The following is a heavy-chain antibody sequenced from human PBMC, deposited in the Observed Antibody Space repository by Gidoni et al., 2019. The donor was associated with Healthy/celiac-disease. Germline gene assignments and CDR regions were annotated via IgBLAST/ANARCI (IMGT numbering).Heavy chain of an antibody. D-gene: IGHD6-6*01. J-gene: IGHJ4*02. CDR3: ARRASSIAARPPKPAAGNFDY. Sequence: QLQLQESGPGLVKPSETLSLTCTVSGGSISSSSYYWGWIRQPPGKGLEWIGSIYYSGSTYYNPSLKSRVTISVDTSKNQFSLKLSSVTAADTAVYYCARRASSIAARPPKPAAGNFDYWGQGTLVTVSS. CDR1: GGSISSSSYY. V-gene: IGHV4-39*01. CDR2: IYYSGST.